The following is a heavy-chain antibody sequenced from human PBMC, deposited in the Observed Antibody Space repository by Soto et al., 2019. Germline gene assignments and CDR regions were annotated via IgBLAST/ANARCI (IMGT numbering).Heavy chain of an antibody. J-gene: IGHJ6*03. Sequence: EVQLVESGGGLVQPGGSLRLSCAASGFTFSSYSMNWVRQAPGKGLEWASYISSTSSTIYYADSVKGRFTISRDNAKNSLYLQMNSLRAEDTAVYYCATEGYCSSTSCYNYYYYMDVWGKGTTVTVSS. D-gene: IGHD2-2*02. CDR1: GFTFSSYS. CDR2: ISSTSSTI. CDR3: ATEGYCSSTSCYNYYYYMDV. V-gene: IGHV3-48*01.